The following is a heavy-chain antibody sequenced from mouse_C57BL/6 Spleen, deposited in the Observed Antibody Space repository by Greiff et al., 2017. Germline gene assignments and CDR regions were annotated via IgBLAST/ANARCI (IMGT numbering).Heavy chain of an antibody. CDR3: ARTGDITTVVATPDYAMDY. Sequence: VQLQQPGAELVKPGASVKLSCKASGYTFTSYWMQWVKQRPGQGLEWIGEIDPSDNYTNYNQKFTGKATLTVDTSSSTAYMQLSSLTSEDSAVYYCARTGDITTVVATPDYAMDYWGQGTSVTVSS. CDR1: GYTFTSYW. D-gene: IGHD1-1*01. V-gene: IGHV1-50*01. CDR2: IDPSDNYT. J-gene: IGHJ4*01.